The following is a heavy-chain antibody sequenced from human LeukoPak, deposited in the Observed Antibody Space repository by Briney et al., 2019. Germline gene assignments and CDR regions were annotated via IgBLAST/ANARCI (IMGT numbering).Heavy chain of an antibody. CDR1: GGSFSGYY. CDR3: ARGPSYRRGIFQH. J-gene: IGHJ1*01. D-gene: IGHD1-1*01. CDR2: INHSGST. V-gene: IGHV4-34*01. Sequence: SETLSLTCAVYGGSFSGYYWSWIRQPPGKGLEWIGEINHSGSTNYNPSLKSRVTISVDTSKNQFSLKLSSVTAADTAVYYCARGPSYRRGIFQHWGQGTLVTVSS.